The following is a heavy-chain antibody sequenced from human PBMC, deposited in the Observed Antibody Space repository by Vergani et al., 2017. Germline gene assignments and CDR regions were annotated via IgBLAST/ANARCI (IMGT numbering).Heavy chain of an antibody. D-gene: IGHD2-2*01. CDR3: ARDSIDAFDI. Sequence: QVQLQESGPGLVKPSETLSLTCTVSGGSISSYYWSWIRQPAGKGLEWIGLIYTSVSTNYNTSLKSRVTMSVDTSNNQFSLTLSSVTAADTAVYYCARDSIDAFDIWGQGTRVTVS. V-gene: IGHV4-4*07. J-gene: IGHJ3*02. CDR1: GGSISSYY. CDR2: IYTSVST.